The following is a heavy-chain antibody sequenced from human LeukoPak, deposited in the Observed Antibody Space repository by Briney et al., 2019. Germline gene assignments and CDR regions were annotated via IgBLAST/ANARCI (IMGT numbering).Heavy chain of an antibody. CDR1: GFTFDDYA. V-gene: IGHV3-9*01. J-gene: IGHJ4*02. Sequence: GRSLRLSCVASGFTFDDYAMHWVRRAPGKGLEWVSGISWNSGSRGYADSVKGRFTISRDNAKTSLYLQMNSLRAEDTGVYYCARGDTQSKYRQFDSWGQGSLVIVSS. CDR3: ARGDTQSKYRQFDS. CDR2: ISWNSGSR. D-gene: IGHD1-26*01.